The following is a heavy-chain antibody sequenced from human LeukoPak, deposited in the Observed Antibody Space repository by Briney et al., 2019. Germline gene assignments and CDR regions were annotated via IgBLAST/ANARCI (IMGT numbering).Heavy chain of an antibody. J-gene: IGHJ4*02. D-gene: IGHD3-10*01. CDR2: MNPNSGNT. Sequence: VASVKVSCKASGYTFTSYDINWVRQATGQGLEWMGWMNPNSGNTGYAQKFQGRVTMTRNTSISTAYMELSSLRSEDTAVYYCARGKAVQSMVRGVIGYWGQGTLVTVSS. V-gene: IGHV1-8*01. CDR3: ARGKAVQSMVRGVIGY. CDR1: GYTFTSYD.